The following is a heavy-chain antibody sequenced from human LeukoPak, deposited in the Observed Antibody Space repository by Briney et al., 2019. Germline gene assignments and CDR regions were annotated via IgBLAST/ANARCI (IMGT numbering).Heavy chain of an antibody. Sequence: GGSLRLSFAASGFTFTAFSMNWVRQAPGKRLEWVSSVSGSSSYIYYADSVKGRFTISRDNAKNSVYLQMDSLRAEDTAVYYCARGWGRSWDENWFDAWGQGTRVTASS. CDR1: GFTFTAFS. D-gene: IGHD7-27*01. V-gene: IGHV3-21*06. J-gene: IGHJ5*02. CDR2: VSGSSSYI. CDR3: ARGWGRSWDENWFDA.